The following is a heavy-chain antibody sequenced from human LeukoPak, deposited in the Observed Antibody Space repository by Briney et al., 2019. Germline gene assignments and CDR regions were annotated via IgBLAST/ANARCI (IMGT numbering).Heavy chain of an antibody. Sequence: EPSETLSLTCTVSGGSISSYYWSWIRQPPGKGLEWIGYIYYSGSTNYNPSLKSRVTISVDTSKNQFSLKLSSVTAADTAVYYCARGDFWSGYPNSYYYYYGMDVWGQGTTVTVSS. V-gene: IGHV4-59*12. CDR2: IYYSGST. D-gene: IGHD3-3*01. CDR3: ARGDFWSGYPNSYYYYYGMDV. CDR1: GGSISSYY. J-gene: IGHJ6*02.